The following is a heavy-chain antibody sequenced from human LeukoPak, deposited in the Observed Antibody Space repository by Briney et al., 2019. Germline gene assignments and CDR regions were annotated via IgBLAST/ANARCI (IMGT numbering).Heavy chain of an antibody. CDR3: AREVPWVWNFDL. CDR2: IYYSGST. CDR1: GGSISSYY. D-gene: IGHD1-26*01. J-gene: IGHJ2*01. Sequence: PSETLSLTCTVSGGSISSYYWSWIRHPPGTGLECIGYIYYSGSTYYNPSLKSRVTISVDTSKNQFSLKLNSVPAADTAVYYCAREVPWVWNFDLWGRGTLVTVSS. V-gene: IGHV4-59*12.